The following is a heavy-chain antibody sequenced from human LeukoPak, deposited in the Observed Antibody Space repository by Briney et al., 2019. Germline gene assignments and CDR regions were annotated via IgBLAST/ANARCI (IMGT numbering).Heavy chain of an antibody. D-gene: IGHD6-19*01. CDR2: IIPILGIA. J-gene: IGHJ4*02. CDR1: GGTFSSYA. V-gene: IGHV1-69*04. CDR3: ARAQGAVAGSIYYFDY. Sequence: SVKVSCKASGGTFSSYAISWVRQAPGQGLEWMGRIIPILGIANYAQKFQGRVTITADKSTSTAYMELSSLRSEDTAVYYCARAQGAVAGSIYYFDYWGQGTLVTVSS.